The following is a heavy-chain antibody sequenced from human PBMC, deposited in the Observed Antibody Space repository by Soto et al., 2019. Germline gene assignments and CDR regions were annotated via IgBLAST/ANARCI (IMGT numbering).Heavy chain of an antibody. V-gene: IGHV4-34*01. J-gene: IGHJ6*02. CDR2: INHSGST. D-gene: IGHD3-16*01. CDR3: ARCRVRGYPRGPYYYYYGMDV. CDR1: GGSFSGYY. Sequence: SDTLSLTCAVYGGSFSGYYWSWIRQPPGKGLEWIGEINHSGSTNYNPSLKSRVTISVDTSKNQFSLKLSSVTAADTAVYYCARCRVRGYPRGPYYYYYGMDVWRQGTTVTVSS.